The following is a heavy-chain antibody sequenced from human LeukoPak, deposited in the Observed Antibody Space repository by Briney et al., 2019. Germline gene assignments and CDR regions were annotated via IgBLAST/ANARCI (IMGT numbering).Heavy chain of an antibody. D-gene: IGHD6-6*01. Sequence: PSETLSLTCTVSGGSISSYYWSWIRQPPGKGLEWIGYIYYSGSTNYNPSLKSRVTISVDTSKNQFSLKLSSVTAADTAVYYCARLSKYMNYYYGMDVWGQGTTVTVSS. CDR1: GGSISSYY. V-gene: IGHV4-59*01. CDR3: ARLSKYMNYYYGMDV. J-gene: IGHJ6*02. CDR2: IYYSGST.